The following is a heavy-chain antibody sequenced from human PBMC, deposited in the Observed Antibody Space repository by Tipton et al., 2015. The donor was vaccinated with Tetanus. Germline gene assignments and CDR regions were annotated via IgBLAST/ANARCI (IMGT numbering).Heavy chain of an antibody. J-gene: IGHJ2*01. CDR2: IYYSGST. Sequence: TLSLTCTVSGGSISSSAYYWSWIRQHAGKGLEWIGYIYYSGSTFYNPSLKSRVTISVDTSKNQFSLKLSSVTAADTAGYYCALTQPTGGCFDLCGRGTLPTFPS. D-gene: IGHD1-1*01. CDR1: GGSISSSAYY. CDR3: ALTQPTGGCFDL. V-gene: IGHV4-31*03.